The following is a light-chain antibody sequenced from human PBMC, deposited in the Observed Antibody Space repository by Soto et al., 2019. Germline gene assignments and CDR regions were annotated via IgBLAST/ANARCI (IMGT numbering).Light chain of an antibody. Sequence: DIVMTQSPLSLPVTPGEPASISCRSSQSLRHNNGFNYLDWYLQKPGQSPQLLIYLGSNRASGVPDRFGGSGSGTDFTLKISRVEAEDVSVYYCMQALQTPTPFGQGTKLEIK. CDR3: MQALQTPTP. CDR2: LGS. V-gene: IGKV2-28*01. CDR1: QSLRHNNGFNY. J-gene: IGKJ2*01.